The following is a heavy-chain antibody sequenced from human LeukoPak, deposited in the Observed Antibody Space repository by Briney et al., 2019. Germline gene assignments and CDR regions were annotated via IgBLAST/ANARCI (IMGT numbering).Heavy chain of an antibody. J-gene: IGHJ4*02. Sequence: ASVKVSCKASGYTFTGCYMHWVRQAPGQGLEWMGWINPNSGGTNYAQKFQGRVTMTRDTSISTAYMELSRLRSDDTAVYYCARVPYYSNYYFDYWGQGTLVTVSS. D-gene: IGHD4-11*01. CDR1: GYTFTGCY. V-gene: IGHV1-2*02. CDR2: INPNSGGT. CDR3: ARVPYYSNYYFDY.